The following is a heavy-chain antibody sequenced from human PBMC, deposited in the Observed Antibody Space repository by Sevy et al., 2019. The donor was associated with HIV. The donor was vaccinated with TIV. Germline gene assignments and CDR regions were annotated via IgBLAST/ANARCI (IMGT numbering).Heavy chain of an antibody. Sequence: GGYLRLSCAASGFTFSSYSMNWVRQAPGKGLEWVSSISSSSSYIYYADSVKGRFTISRDNAKNSLYLQMNCLRAEDTAVYYCARDATVAGAFDIWGQGTMVTVSS. CDR1: GFTFSSYS. V-gene: IGHV3-21*01. CDR2: ISSSSSYI. D-gene: IGHD4-17*01. J-gene: IGHJ3*02. CDR3: ARDATVAGAFDI.